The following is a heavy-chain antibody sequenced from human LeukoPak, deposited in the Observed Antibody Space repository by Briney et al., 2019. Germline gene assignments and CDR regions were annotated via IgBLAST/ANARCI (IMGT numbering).Heavy chain of an antibody. Sequence: GGSLRLSCAASGFTFSTSTVHWVRQASGKGLEWVGHIRNKVNNCATAYAASVKGRFTISRDDLKNTAYLQMNSLKTEDTAVYYCIRRDDSSGFDWGQGTLVTVSS. V-gene: IGHV3-73*01. J-gene: IGHJ4*02. D-gene: IGHD3-22*01. CDR3: IRRDDSSGFD. CDR1: GFTFSTST. CDR2: IRNKVNNCAT.